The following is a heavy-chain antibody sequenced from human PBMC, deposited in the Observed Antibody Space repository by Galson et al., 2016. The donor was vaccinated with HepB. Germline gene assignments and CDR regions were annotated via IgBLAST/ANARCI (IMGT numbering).Heavy chain of an antibody. J-gene: IGHJ4*02. Sequence: SLRLSCAASGFTFDDHAMHWVRQAPGKGLDWVSGIWWNSLIIVYADSVKGRFTVSRDNAENSLYLQVNSLRPEDSAFYYCAKDKSPYASTWIDYWGQGTLVTVSP. V-gene: IGHV3-9*01. CDR1: GFTFDDHA. CDR2: IWWNSLII. D-gene: IGHD2-2*01. CDR3: AKDKSPYASTWIDY.